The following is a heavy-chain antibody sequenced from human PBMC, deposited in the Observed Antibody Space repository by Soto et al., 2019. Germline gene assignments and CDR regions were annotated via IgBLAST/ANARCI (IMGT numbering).Heavy chain of an antibody. Sequence: GASVKVSCKASGGTFSSYAISWVRQAPGQGLEWMGGIIPIFGTANYAQKFQGRVTITADKSTSTAYMELSSLRSEDTAVYYCARSVVVITTPSYYFDYWGQGTLVTVSS. V-gene: IGHV1-69*06. CDR2: IIPIFGTA. CDR3: ARSVVVITTPSYYFDY. CDR1: GGTFSSYA. D-gene: IGHD3-22*01. J-gene: IGHJ4*02.